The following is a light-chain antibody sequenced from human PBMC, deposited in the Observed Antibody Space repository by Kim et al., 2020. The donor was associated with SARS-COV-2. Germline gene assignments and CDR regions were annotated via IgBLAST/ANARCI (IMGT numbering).Light chain of an antibody. Sequence: PGERATLSCRASQSLGRNFLAWYQQKPGQAPRLLISGASSRATGIPDRFSGSGSGTDFTLTISRPEPGDFAVYYCLQYDNIPRTFGRGTKVDIK. J-gene: IGKJ1*01. CDR2: GAS. V-gene: IGKV3-20*01. CDR3: LQYDNIPRT. CDR1: QSLGRNF.